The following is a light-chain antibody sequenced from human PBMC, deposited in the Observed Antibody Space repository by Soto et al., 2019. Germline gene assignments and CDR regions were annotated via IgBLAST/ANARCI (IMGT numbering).Light chain of an antibody. CDR3: GSYSSTDTPFV. Sequence: QSVLAQPSSVSGSPGQSITISCTGTSTDVGGYNYFSLYQHHSGKSPKLLIXXXXXXXXXXXXLXXXSKSVNTASLTISGLQAEDESDYYCGSYSSTDTPFVFGTGTKVTVL. J-gene: IGLJ1*01. CDR2: XXX. CDR1: STDVGGYNY. V-gene: IGLV2-14*01.